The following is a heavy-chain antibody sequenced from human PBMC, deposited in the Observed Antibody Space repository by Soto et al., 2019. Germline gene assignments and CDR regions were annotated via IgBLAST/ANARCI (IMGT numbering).Heavy chain of an antibody. CDR2: INHSGST. Sequence: SETLSLTCAVYGGSFSGYYWSWIRQPPGKGLEWIGEINHSGSTNYNPSLKSRVTISVDTSKNQFSLKLSSVTAADTAVYYCARSVAGTVTEYFQHWGQGTLVTVSS. CDR1: GGSFSGYY. CDR3: ARSVAGTVTEYFQH. V-gene: IGHV4-34*01. D-gene: IGHD6-19*01. J-gene: IGHJ1*01.